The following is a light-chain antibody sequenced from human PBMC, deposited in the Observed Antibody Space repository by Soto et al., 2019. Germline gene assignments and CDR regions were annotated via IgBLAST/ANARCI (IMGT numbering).Light chain of an antibody. J-gene: IGKJ4*01. V-gene: IGKV3-20*01. CDR2: GAS. CDR1: QNVSSSY. Sequence: EIVLTQSPGTLSLSPGERATLSCRASQNVSSSYLAWYQQKPGQAPRLLIYGASSRATGIPDRFSGSGSGTDFTLTISRLEPEDFAVYYCQQYGSSPILTFGGGTKVEIK. CDR3: QQYGSSPILT.